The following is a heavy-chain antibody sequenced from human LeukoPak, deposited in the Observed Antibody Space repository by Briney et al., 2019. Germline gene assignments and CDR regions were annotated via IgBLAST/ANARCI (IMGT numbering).Heavy chain of an antibody. CDR2: ISYDGTKQ. V-gene: IGHV3-30-3*01. CDR1: GFTFSINA. J-gene: IGHJ4*02. Sequence: GGSLRLSCEGSGFTFSINAMHWVRQAPGKGLEWLAVISYDGTKQYFADSVKGRFTISRDNVKNSLYLEMNSLRVEDSAVYHCARDHYFDISGYLDYWGQGTPVTVSS. D-gene: IGHD3-22*01. CDR3: ARDHYFDISGYLDY.